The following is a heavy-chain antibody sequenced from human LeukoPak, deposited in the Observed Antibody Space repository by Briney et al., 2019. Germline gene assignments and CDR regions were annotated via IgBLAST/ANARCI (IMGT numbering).Heavy chain of an antibody. Sequence: SETLSLTCAVYGGSFGGYYWSWIRQPPGKGLEWIGYIYYSGSTNYNPSLKSRVTISVDTSKNQFSLKLSSVTAADTAVYYCARADYVWGSYRYLLFDYWGQGTLVTVSS. CDR1: GGSFGGYY. CDR2: IYYSGST. CDR3: ARADYVWGSYRYLLFDY. V-gene: IGHV4-59*01. J-gene: IGHJ4*02. D-gene: IGHD3-16*02.